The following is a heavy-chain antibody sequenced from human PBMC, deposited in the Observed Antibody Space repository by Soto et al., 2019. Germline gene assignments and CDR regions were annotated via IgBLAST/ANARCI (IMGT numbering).Heavy chain of an antibody. CDR1: GFTFGIHW. D-gene: IGHD2-21*01. CDR2: INQDGSDK. CDR3: ATSMRHTLDP. Sequence: EVQVVESGGGLVQPGGSLRLSCAASGFTFGIHWMTWVRQVPGKGLEWVANINQDGSDKYYVDPVKGRFIISRDNAKDSLYLQMNSLRVEDTAVYYCATSMRHTLDPWGQGTLVTVS. J-gene: IGHJ5*02. V-gene: IGHV3-7*01.